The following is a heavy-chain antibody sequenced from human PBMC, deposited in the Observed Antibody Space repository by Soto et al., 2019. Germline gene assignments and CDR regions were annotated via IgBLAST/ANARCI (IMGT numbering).Heavy chain of an antibody. Sequence: QVPLVQSGAEVKQPGASVKVSCKASGYTFTSYGISWVRQAPGQGLEWMGWISAYNGNTNYAQKLQGRVTMTTDTSTSTAYMELRSLRSDDTAVYYCASWDYGGNSWLAAFDIWGQGTMVTVSS. CDR1: GYTFTSYG. V-gene: IGHV1-18*01. CDR2: ISAYNGNT. J-gene: IGHJ3*02. CDR3: ASWDYGGNSWLAAFDI. D-gene: IGHD4-17*01.